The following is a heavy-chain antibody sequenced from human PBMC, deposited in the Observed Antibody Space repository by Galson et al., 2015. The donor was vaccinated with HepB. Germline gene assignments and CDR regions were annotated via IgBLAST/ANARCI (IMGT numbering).Heavy chain of an antibody. CDR2: ISAYNGNT. V-gene: IGHV1-18*01. CDR3: ARENRMGGAFDI. Sequence: SAKLSCKASGYTFTRYGHSWVRQAPGQGLEWMGWISAYNGNTNYAQKLQGRVTMTTDTSTSTAYMELRSLRSDDTAVYYCARENRMGGAFDIWGQGTMVTVSS. CDR1: GYTFTRYG. J-gene: IGHJ3*02. D-gene: IGHD3-16*01.